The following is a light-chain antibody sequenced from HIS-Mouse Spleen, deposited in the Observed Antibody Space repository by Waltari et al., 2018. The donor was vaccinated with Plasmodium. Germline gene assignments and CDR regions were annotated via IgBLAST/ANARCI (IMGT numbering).Light chain of an antibody. Sequence: DIQMTQSPSSLSASVGDRVTITCQARQDISNYLTWYKQKPGKATKLLIYDASNLETGVPSRFSGSGSGTDFTFTISSLQPEDIATYYCQQYDNLPLTFGGGTKVEIK. CDR2: DAS. J-gene: IGKJ4*01. CDR3: QQYDNLPLT. V-gene: IGKV1-33*01. CDR1: QDISNY.